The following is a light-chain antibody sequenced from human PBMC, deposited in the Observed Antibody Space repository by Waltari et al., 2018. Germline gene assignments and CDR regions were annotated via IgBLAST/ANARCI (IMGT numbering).Light chain of an antibody. CDR1: QNIGSRY. CDR3: QQYNSSPPMT. J-gene: IGKJ1*01. Sequence: EIVLTQSPGNLSLSPGERATLSCRAGQNIGSRYLAWYQPKPGQAPRPLTYGASSRAPGIPERFSGGGSGTDFSLTISRLEPEDFAVYYCQQYNSSPPMTFGQGTKVEIK. CDR2: GAS. V-gene: IGKV3-20*01.